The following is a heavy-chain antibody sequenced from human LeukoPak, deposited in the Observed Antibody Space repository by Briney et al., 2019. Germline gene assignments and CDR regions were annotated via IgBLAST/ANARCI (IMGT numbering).Heavy chain of an antibody. Sequence: GASVKVSCKASGYTFTSYDINWVRQATGQGLEWMGWMNPNSGNTGYAQKFQGRVTITRNTSISTTYMELSSLRSEDTAVYYCARRGVVGAYYYYYYMDVWGKGTTVTVSS. CDR1: GYTFTSYD. CDR2: MNPNSGNT. D-gene: IGHD1-26*01. CDR3: ARRGVVGAYYYYYYMDV. J-gene: IGHJ6*03. V-gene: IGHV1-8*03.